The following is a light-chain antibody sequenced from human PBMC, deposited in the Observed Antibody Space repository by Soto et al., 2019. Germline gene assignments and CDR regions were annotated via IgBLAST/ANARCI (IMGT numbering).Light chain of an antibody. Sequence: QSALTQHASVSGSPGQSITISCTGTSSDIGSYDFVSWYQQHPGKAPKLLIYEVTHRPSGVSSRFSGSKSGNTASLTISGLQAGDEADYYCSSYTTTSTLVVFGGGTKVTVL. CDR1: SSDIGSYDF. CDR2: EVT. CDR3: SSYTTTSTLVV. J-gene: IGLJ2*01. V-gene: IGLV2-14*01.